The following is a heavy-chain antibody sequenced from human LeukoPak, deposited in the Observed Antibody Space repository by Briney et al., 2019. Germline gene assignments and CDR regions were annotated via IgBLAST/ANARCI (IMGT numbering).Heavy chain of an antibody. CDR3: AKRSVPARPGY. CDR1: GFIVSDND. CDR2: IYADGST. D-gene: IGHD6-6*01. V-gene: IGHV3-66*04. Sequence: PGGSLRLSCAASGFIVSDNDIKWVRQAPGKGLEWVSLIYADGSTHYSDSVKGRFSISRDNPQNTVYLQMTSLRGEDTAVYFCAKRSVPARPGYWGQGTLVAVSS. J-gene: IGHJ4*02.